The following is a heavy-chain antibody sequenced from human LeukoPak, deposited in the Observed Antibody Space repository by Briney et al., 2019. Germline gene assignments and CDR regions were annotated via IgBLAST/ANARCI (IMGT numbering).Heavy chain of an antibody. CDR1: GFTFSSYW. V-gene: IGHV3-7*01. Sequence: PGGSLRLSCAASGFTFSSYWMSRVRQAPGKGLEWVANIKQDGSEKYYVDSVKGRFTISRDNAKNSLYLQMNSLRAEDTAVYYCARDPGGDCSSTSCWDYFDYWGQGTLVTVSS. CDR3: ARDPGGDCSSTSCWDYFDY. J-gene: IGHJ4*02. D-gene: IGHD2-2*01. CDR2: IKQDGSEK.